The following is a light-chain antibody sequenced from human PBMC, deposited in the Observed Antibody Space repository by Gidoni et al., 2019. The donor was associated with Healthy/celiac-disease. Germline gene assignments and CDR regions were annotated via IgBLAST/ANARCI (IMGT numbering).Light chain of an antibody. CDR3: QAWDSSTGV. J-gene: IGLJ1*01. Sequence: SYELPQPTSVSVSPGQTASITCPGDKLGDKYACWYQQKPGQSPVLVIYQDSKRLSGIPERFSGSNSGNTATLTISGTQAMDEADYYCQAWDSSTGVFGTGTKVTVL. V-gene: IGLV3-1*01. CDR1: KLGDKY. CDR2: QDS.